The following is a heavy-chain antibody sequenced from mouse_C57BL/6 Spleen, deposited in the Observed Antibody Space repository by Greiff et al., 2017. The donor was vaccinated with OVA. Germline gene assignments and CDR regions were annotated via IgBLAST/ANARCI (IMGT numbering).Heavy chain of an antibody. CDR2: IDPETGGT. CDR1: GYTFTDYE. Sequence: QVQLQQSGAELVRPGASVTLSCKASGYTFTDYEMHWVKQTPVHGLEWIGAIDPETGGTAYNQKFKGKAILTADKSSSTAYMELRSLTSEDSAVYYCTRRNYGSSYPFYAMDYWGQGTSVTVSS. D-gene: IGHD1-1*01. V-gene: IGHV1-15*01. J-gene: IGHJ4*01. CDR3: TRRNYGSSYPFYAMDY.